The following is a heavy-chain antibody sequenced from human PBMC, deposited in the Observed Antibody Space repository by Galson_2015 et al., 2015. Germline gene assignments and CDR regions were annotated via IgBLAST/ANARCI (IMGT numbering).Heavy chain of an antibody. V-gene: IGHV4-30-4*01. D-gene: IGHD6-13*01. CDR1: GGSISSGDYY. Sequence: TLSLTCTVSGGSISSGDYYWSWIRQPPGKGLEWIGYIYYSGSTYYNPSLKSRVTISVDTSKNQFSLKLSSVTAADTAVYYCAREYSSSWYWFDPWGQGTLVTVSS. J-gene: IGHJ5*02. CDR3: AREYSSSWYWFDP. CDR2: IYYSGST.